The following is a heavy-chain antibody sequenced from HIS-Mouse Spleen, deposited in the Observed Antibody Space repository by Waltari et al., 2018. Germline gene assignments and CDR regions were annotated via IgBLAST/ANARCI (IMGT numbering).Heavy chain of an antibody. Sequence: QVQLVQSGAEVKKPGASVKVSCKASGYTFTGYYMPWVRQAPGQGLEWMGWINPNSGGTNYAQKLQGRVTMTRDTSISTAYMELSRLRSDDTAVYYCARDPLLGTWYFDLWGRGTLVTVSS. CDR1: GYTFTGYY. V-gene: IGHV1-2*02. D-gene: IGHD7-27*01. J-gene: IGHJ2*01. CDR3: ARDPLLGTWYFDL. CDR2: INPNSGGT.